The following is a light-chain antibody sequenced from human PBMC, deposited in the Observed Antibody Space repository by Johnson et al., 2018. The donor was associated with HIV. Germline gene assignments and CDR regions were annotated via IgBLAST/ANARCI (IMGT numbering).Light chain of an antibody. CDR1: SSNIGNNY. Sequence: SVLTQSPSVSAAPGQKVTISCSGSSSNIGNNYVSWYQQLPGTAPKFLIYDNNKRPSGIPDRFSGSKSGTSATLGITGLQTGDEADYYCGTWDSSLSQGVFGTGTKVTVL. J-gene: IGLJ1*01. CDR3: GTWDSSLSQGV. CDR2: DNN. V-gene: IGLV1-51*01.